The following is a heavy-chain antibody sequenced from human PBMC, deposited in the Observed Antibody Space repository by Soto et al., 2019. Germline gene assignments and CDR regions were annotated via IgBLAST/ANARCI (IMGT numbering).Heavy chain of an antibody. CDR3: ARANAAAKRAFDY. V-gene: IGHV4-59*01. J-gene: IGHJ4*02. Sequence: SETLSLTCTVSGGSISSYYCSWIRQPPGKGLEWIGYIYYSGSTNYNPSLKSRGTISVDTSKTQFSLNLSSVTAADTAVYYGARANAAAKRAFDYWGQGTLVTVSS. CDR1: GGSISSYY. D-gene: IGHD6-13*01. CDR2: IYYSGST.